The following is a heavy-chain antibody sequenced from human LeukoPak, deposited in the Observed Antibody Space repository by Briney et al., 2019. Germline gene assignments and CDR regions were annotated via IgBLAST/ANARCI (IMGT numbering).Heavy chain of an antibody. CDR2: IKGVGSEK. CDR1: GFTLSRYW. D-gene: IGHD1-1*01. Sequence: SGVSLRLSGAASGFTLSRYWMTWVGQAPGKGLEWVANIKGVGSEKSYVESVKGRFTISRDNAKNSLYLQLNSLRAEATAVYFCARQRYSDYWGQGPLVTVS. J-gene: IGHJ4*02. V-gene: IGHV3-7*01. CDR3: ARQRYSDY.